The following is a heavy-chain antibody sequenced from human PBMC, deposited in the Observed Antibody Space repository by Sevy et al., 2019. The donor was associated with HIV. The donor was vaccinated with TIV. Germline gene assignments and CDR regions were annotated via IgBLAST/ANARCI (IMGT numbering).Heavy chain of an antibody. Sequence: GESLKISCKGSGYSSTNYWIGWVRQMPGKGLEWMGIIYFGASDTRYSPSFRGQVTMSADKSINTAYVQWSSLKASDTAMYYCARHRRDGYNTGAFDIWGQGTMVTVSS. V-gene: IGHV5-51*01. CDR1: GYSSTNYW. CDR3: ARHRRDGYNTGAFDI. CDR2: IYFGASDT. D-gene: IGHD5-12*01. J-gene: IGHJ3*02.